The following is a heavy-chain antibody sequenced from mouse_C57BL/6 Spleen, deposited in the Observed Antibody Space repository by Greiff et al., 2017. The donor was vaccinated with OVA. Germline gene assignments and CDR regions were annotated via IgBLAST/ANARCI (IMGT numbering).Heavy chain of an antibody. J-gene: IGHJ1*03. D-gene: IGHD1-1*01. CDR3: ARGMGYYGSSYWYFDV. Sequence: QVQLKQSGPELVKPGASVKISCKASGYTFTDYYINWVKQRPGQGLEWIGWIYPGSGNTKYNEKFKGKATLTVDTSSSTAYMQLSSLTSEDSAFYFCARGMGYYGSSYWYFDVWGTGTTVTVSS. CDR1: GYTFTDYY. CDR2: IYPGSGNT. V-gene: IGHV1-84*01.